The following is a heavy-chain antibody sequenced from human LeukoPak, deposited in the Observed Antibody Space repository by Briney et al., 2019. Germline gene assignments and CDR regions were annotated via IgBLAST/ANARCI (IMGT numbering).Heavy chain of an antibody. Sequence: SETLSLTCSVSGGSVSSYYWSWIRQSPGKGLEWIGYIHNSGRTNYNPSLKSRVTGFVDTSKNQVSLRLSSVTAADTAVYYCARGRVTYDYWGQGPLVTVSS. V-gene: IGHV4-4*08. D-gene: IGHD2-21*02. CDR2: IHNSGRT. CDR1: GGSVSSYY. J-gene: IGHJ4*02. CDR3: ARGRVTYDY.